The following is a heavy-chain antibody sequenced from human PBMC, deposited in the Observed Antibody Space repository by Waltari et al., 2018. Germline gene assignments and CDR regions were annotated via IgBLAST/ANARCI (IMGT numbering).Heavy chain of an antibody. J-gene: IGHJ4*02. D-gene: IGHD3-22*01. CDR2: INPSGGST. Sequence: QVQLVQSGAEVKKPGASVTVSCKASGYTFTSYYMHRVRPAPGQGLEWMGIINPSGGSTSYAQKFQGRVTMTRDTSTSTVYMELSSLRSEDTAVYYCARDPVRDYYDSSGYYLLDYWGQGTLVTVSS. V-gene: IGHV1-46*01. CDR1: GYTFTSYY. CDR3: ARDPVRDYYDSSGYYLLDY.